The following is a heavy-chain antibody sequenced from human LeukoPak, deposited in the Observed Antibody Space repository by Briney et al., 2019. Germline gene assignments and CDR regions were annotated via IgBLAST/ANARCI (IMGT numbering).Heavy chain of an antibody. V-gene: IGHV4-61*01. D-gene: IGHD4-17*01. CDR3: ARGLFGDYLRFDY. J-gene: IGHJ4*02. CDR1: GGSISSSSYY. Sequence: ASETLSLTCTVSGGSISSSSYYWSWIRQPPGKGLEWIGYIYYSGSTYYNPSLKSRVTISVDTSKNQFSLKLTSVTAADTAVYYCARGLFGDYLRFDYWGQGTLVTVSS. CDR2: IYYSGST.